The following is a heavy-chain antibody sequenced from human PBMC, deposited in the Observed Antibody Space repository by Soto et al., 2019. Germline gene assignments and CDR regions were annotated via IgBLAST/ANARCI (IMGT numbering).Heavy chain of an antibody. J-gene: IGHJ4*02. CDR3: ANRVFVDDNDSSGFDY. CDR1: GFRFSSYW. D-gene: IGHD3-22*01. Sequence: PGVSLRLSCAASGFRFSSYWMHWVRQAPGKGLVWVSRINSDGSSTRYADSVKGRFTISRDNAKNTVYLQMNSLRAEDTAVYYCANRVFVDDNDSSGFDYLGLGTPVTVSS. CDR2: INSDGSST. V-gene: IGHV3-74*01.